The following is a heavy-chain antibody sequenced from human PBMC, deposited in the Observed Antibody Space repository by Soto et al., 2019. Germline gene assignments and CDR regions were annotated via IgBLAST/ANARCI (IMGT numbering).Heavy chain of an antibody. D-gene: IGHD4-4*01. CDR2: IYYSGST. V-gene: IGHV4-39*01. J-gene: IGHJ6*03. CDR3: ARQLQWDYYYYMDV. CDR1: GGSISSSSYY. Sequence: ETLSLTCTVSGGSISSSSYYWGWIRQPPGKGLEWIGSIYYSGSTYYNPSLKSRVTISVDTSKNQLSLKLSSVTAADTAVYYCARQLQWDYYYYMDVWGKGTTVTVSS.